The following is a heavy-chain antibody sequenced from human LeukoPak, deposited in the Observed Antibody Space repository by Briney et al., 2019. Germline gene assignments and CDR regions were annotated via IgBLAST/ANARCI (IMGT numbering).Heavy chain of an antibody. D-gene: IGHD3-22*01. CDR1: GGAVSSGPYY. CDR3: ARDWGRGYQRSFDY. V-gene: IGHV4-61*01. Sequence: SETLSLTCTVSGGAVSSGPYYWTWIRQPPGKGLEWIGYIYYSGNTNYNPSLESRVTISVNTAKNQFSLKLSPVTAADTAVYYCARDWGRGYQRSFDYWGQGTLVTVSS. CDR2: IYYSGNT. J-gene: IGHJ4*02.